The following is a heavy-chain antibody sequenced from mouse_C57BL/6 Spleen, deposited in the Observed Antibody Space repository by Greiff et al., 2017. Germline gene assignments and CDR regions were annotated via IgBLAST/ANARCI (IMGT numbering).Heavy chain of an antibody. CDR2: IWWDDDK. J-gene: IGHJ3*01. V-gene: IGHV8-8*01. D-gene: IGHD2-3*01. Sequence: QVTLKVSGPGILQPSQTLSLTCSFSGFSLSTFGMGVGWIRQPSGKGLEWLAHIWWDDDKYYNPALKSRLTISKDTSNNQVVLKIANVDTADTATDYCARAIYDGYYSWFAYWGQGTLVTVSA. CDR3: ARAIYDGYYSWFAY. CDR1: GFSLSTFGMG.